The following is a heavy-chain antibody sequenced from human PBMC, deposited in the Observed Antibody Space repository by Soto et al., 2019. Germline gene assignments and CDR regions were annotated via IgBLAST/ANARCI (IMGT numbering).Heavy chain of an antibody. CDR1: GFTFSGYE. V-gene: IGHV3-48*03. CDR2: ISTSESIV. D-gene: IGHD3-3*01. Sequence: GGSLRLSCAASGFTFSGYEMNWVRQAPGKGLEWVSYISTSESIVYYADSVRGRFTISRDNAKNSLFLQMNSLRAEDTAVYYCARETLKTYGVERGKVYYGLDVWGQGTTATVSS. J-gene: IGHJ6*02. CDR3: ARETLKTYGVERGKVYYGLDV.